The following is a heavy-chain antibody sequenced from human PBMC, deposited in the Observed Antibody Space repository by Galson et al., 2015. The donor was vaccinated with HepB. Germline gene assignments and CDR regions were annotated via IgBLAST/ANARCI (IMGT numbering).Heavy chain of an antibody. CDR1: GFIFIDYG. V-gene: IGHV3-30*18. CDR2: ISHDGSNK. CDR3: AKQGSVMTVDFDY. J-gene: IGHJ4*02. Sequence: SLRLSCAASGFIFIDYGMHWVRQAPGKGLEWVAVISHDGSNKYYGDSVRGRFTISRDNSKNTVYLQMNSLRAEDTAVYYCAKQGSVMTVDFDYWGQGTLVTVSS. D-gene: IGHD3-10*01.